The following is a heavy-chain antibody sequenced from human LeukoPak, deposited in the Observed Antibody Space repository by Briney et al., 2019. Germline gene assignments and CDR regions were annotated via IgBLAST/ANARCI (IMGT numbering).Heavy chain of an antibody. Sequence: GSLRLSCAASGFTFTNSAMNWVRQAPGKGLEWVSSINDVASHIYYADSVKGRFTISRDNAKNSVSLQMNNLRAEDTGVYYCAKALRGSGSYYYWGQGTLVTVSS. CDR3: AKALRGSGSYYY. V-gene: IGHV3-21*04. D-gene: IGHD3-10*01. J-gene: IGHJ4*02. CDR2: INDVASHI. CDR1: GFTFTNSA.